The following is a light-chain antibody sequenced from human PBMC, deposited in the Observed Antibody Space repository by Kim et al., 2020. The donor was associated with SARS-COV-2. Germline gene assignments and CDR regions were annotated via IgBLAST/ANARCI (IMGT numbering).Light chain of an antibody. V-gene: IGKV3-15*01. Sequence: SPGERATRSCRASQSVSSNLAWYQQKPGQAPRLLIYGASTRATGIPARFSCSGSGTEFTLTISSLQSEDFAVYYCQQYNNWPPLTFGGGTKVEIK. CDR2: GAS. J-gene: IGKJ4*01. CDR1: QSVSSN. CDR3: QQYNNWPPLT.